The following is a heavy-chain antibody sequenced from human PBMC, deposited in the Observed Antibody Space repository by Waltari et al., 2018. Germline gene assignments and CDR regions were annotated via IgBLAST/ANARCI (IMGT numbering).Heavy chain of an antibody. CDR1: GGTFSSSA. D-gene: IGHD6-6*01. Sequence: QVQLVQSGAEVKKPGSSVKVSCKASGGTFSSSAISWVILAPGQGLDGMGGIIPIFGTANYEQKFQGRVTITADESTSTAYMELSSLRSEDTAVYYCARPYSSSSGWFDPWGQGTLVTVSS. CDR3: ARPYSSSSGWFDP. CDR2: IIPIFGTA. V-gene: IGHV1-69*01. J-gene: IGHJ5*02.